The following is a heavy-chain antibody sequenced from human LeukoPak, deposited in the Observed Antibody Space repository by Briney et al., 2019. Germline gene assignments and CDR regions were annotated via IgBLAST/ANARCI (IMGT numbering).Heavy chain of an antibody. CDR3: ARRGYYDFWSGPLSYYYYMDV. CDR2: MNPNSGNT. Sequence: GASVKVSCKASGYTFINYNINWVRQATGQGLEWMGWMNPNSGNTDYAQKFQGRVIMTRNTSISTAYMELSSLRSEDTAVYHCARRGYYDFWSGPLSYYYYMDVWGKGTTVTVSS. D-gene: IGHD3-3*01. V-gene: IGHV1-8*01. CDR1: GYTFINYN. J-gene: IGHJ6*03.